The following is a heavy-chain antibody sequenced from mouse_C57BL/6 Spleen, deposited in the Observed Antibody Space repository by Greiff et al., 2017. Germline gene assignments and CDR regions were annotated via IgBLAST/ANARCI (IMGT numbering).Heavy chain of an antibody. CDR1: GYSITSGYY. CDR2: ISYDGRN. D-gene: IGHD4-1*01. J-gene: IGHJ2*01. Sequence: EVQLQESGPGLVKPSQSLSLTCSVTGYSITSGYYWNWIRQFPGNKLEWMGYISYDGRNNYNPSLKNRISITRDTSKNQFFLKLNSVTTEDTATYYCASKGTGTFDYWGQGTTLTVSS. CDR3: ASKGTGTFDY. V-gene: IGHV3-6*01.